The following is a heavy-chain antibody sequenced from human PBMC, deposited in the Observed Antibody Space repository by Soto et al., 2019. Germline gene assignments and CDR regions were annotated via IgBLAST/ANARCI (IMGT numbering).Heavy chain of an antibody. Sequence: SETLSLTCTVSGGSISSGDYYWSWIRQPPGKGLELIGYIYYSGRTYYNPSLKSRVTISVDTSKNQFSLKLSSVTAADTAVYYCARETKFYYYDSSGPDYGGQGTLVTVSS. CDR2: IYYSGRT. J-gene: IGHJ4*02. CDR1: GGSISSGDYY. CDR3: ARETKFYYYDSSGPDY. D-gene: IGHD3-22*01. V-gene: IGHV4-30-4*01.